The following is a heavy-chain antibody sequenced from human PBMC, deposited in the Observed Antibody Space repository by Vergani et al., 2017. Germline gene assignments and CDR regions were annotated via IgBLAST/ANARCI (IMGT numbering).Heavy chain of an antibody. CDR3: ASLPAAFPEYFKH. D-gene: IGHD2-2*01. V-gene: IGHV4-59*01. CDR2: MYYSGST. J-gene: IGHJ1*01. CDR1: GGSISSYY. Sequence: QVQLQESGPGLVKPSETLSLTCTVSGGSISSYYWSWIRQPPGNQLEWIGYMYYSGSTNYNPSLKSRVTISVDTSKNQFSLKLSSVTAADTAVYYFASLPAAFPEYFKHWGQAPWSPSPQ.